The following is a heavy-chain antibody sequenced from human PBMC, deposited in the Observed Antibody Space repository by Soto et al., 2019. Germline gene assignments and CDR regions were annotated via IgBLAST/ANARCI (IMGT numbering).Heavy chain of an antibody. Sequence: KRSETLSLTSTVSGGSVNRYYWSWIRQPPGNGLEWNGYIFYSGSTKSNPSLKSRVTMSVDMSKNQFSLRLTSVTAAGTAVYYCASFFPSYCGGDCSSFDSWGQGTLVTVSS. CDR2: IFYSGST. CDR3: ASFFPSYCGGDCSSFDS. CDR1: GGSVNRYY. D-gene: IGHD2-21*02. V-gene: IGHV4-59*02. J-gene: IGHJ4*02.